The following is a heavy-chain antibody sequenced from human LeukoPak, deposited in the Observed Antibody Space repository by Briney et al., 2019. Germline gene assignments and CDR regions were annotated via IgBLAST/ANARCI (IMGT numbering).Heavy chain of an antibody. Sequence: GGSLRLSCAVSGFTFSSYAMHWVRQAPGKGLEWVALISYDGGTKYYADSVKGRFAISRDNSKNTLHLQMTSLRAEDTAVYYCARDSARRDGHNFDYWGQGTLVTVSS. CDR3: ARDSARRDGHNFDY. V-gene: IGHV3-30*09. J-gene: IGHJ4*02. CDR1: GFTFSSYA. D-gene: IGHD5-24*01. CDR2: ISYDGGTK.